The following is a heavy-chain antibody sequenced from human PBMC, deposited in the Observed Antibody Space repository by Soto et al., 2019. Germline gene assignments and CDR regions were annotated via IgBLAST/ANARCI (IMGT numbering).Heavy chain of an antibody. CDR3: ARAYGPFDY. J-gene: IGHJ4*02. CDR2: IWYDGSNK. D-gene: IGHD4-17*01. CDR1: GFTFSSFG. V-gene: IGHV3-33*01. Sequence: QVQLVESGGGVVQPGRSLRLSCAASGFTFSSFGMHWVRQAPDKGLEWVAVIWYDGSNKYYADSVKGRFTISRDNSTNTLYLQMNILRAEDTAVYYCARAYGPFDYWGQGTLVTVSS.